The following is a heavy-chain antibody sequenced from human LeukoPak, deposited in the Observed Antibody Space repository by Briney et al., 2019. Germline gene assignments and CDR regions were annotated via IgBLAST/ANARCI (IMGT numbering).Heavy chain of an antibody. CDR2: INHSGST. CDR1: GGSFSGYY. V-gene: IGHV4-34*01. D-gene: IGHD2-15*01. Sequence: SETLSLTCAVYGGSFSGYYWSWIRQPPGKGLEWIGEINHSGSTNYNPSLKSRVTISVDTSKNQFSLKLSSVTTADTAVYYCARHSLADAFDIWGQGTMVTVSS. CDR3: ARHSLADAFDI. J-gene: IGHJ3*02.